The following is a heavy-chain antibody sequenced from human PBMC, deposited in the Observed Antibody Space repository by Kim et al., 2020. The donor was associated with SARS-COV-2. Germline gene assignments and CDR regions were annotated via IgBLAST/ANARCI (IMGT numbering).Heavy chain of an antibody. CDR1: GGSIYSGGSY. J-gene: IGHJ4*01. Sequence: SETLSLTCTVSGGSIYSGGSYWGWIRQTPEKGLEWIGSVYFSGATYYNPSLKSRVTVSKDTSHNRFSLKLTSVTAADSALYFCARGDGGDVYISPYFDS. D-gene: IGHD2-21*01. CDR3: ARGDGGDVYISPYFDS. V-gene: IGHV4-39*01. CDR2: VYFSGAT.